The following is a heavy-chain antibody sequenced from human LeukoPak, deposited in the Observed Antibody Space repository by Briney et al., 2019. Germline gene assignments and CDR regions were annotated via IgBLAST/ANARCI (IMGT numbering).Heavy chain of an antibody. CDR3: AKGFGACSGGSCYSLAWFDP. V-gene: IGHV3-23*01. Sequence: GGSLRLSCAASGFTFSNYAMSWVRQAPGKGLEWVSTISGVRGTTYYADSVKGRFTISRDNSKNTLYLQMNSLGADDTALYYCAKGFGACSGGSCYSLAWFDPWGQGTLVTVSS. CDR2: ISGVRGTT. D-gene: IGHD2-15*01. J-gene: IGHJ5*02. CDR1: GFTFSNYA.